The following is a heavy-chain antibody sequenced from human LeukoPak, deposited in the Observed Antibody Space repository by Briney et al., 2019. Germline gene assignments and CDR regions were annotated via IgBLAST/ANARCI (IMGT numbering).Heavy chain of an antibody. D-gene: IGHD6-13*01. CDR3: ARGHSTSWPEYFQH. J-gene: IGHJ1*01. V-gene: IGHV1-18*01. Sequence: ASVKVSCKASGYTFNRYGISWVRQAPGQGLEWMGWISAYNGNTKNAQNLQGRVTMTTDTSTTTAYMELRSLKSDDTVVYYCARGHSTSWPEYFQHWGQGTLVTVSS. CDR1: GYTFNRYG. CDR2: ISAYNGNT.